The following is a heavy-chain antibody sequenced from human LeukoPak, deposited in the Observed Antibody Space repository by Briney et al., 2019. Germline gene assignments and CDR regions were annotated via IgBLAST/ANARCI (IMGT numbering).Heavy chain of an antibody. CDR3: AKPPLERSGWYYFDY. CDR2: ISYDGSNK. V-gene: IGHV3-30*18. D-gene: IGHD6-19*01. CDR1: GFPLSSYG. J-gene: IGHJ4*02. Sequence: GGSLRLSFAASGFPLSSYGMHWVRQAPGKGLEWGALISYDGSNKYYADSVKGRFTISRDNSKNTLYLQMNSLRAEDTAVYYCAKPPLERSGWYYFDYWGQGTLVTVSS.